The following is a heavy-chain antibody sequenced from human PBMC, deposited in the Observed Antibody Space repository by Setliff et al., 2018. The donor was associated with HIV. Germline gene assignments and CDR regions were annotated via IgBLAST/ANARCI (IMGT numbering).Heavy chain of an antibody. J-gene: IGHJ6*03. CDR2: LYVSGDT. CDR1: DDPISSYY. V-gene: IGHV4-4*07. D-gene: IGHD2-15*01. CDR3: ALTGHRLLRGYMDV. Sequence: SETLSLTCYVTDDPISSYYWSWVRQPAGKGLEWIGRLYVSGDTNYNPSLKSRVTMSLDTSKKHFSLKLKSVPAADTAVYYCALTGHRLLRGYMDVWGKGTTVTVTS.